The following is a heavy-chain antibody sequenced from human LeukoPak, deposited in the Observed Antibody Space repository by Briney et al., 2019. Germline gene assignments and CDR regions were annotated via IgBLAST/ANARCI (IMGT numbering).Heavy chain of an antibody. V-gene: IGHV4-39*07. CDR2: LHYSGGT. D-gene: IGHD5-12*01. CDR1: GGSLSSTSYF. J-gene: IGHJ3*02. CDR3: AGDWDGGYDFNAVDI. Sequence: SETLSLTCTVSGGSLSSTSYFWGWIRQPPGKGLEFIGTLHYSGGTHYNPSLKSRATISVDRSKNQFSLKLSSVTSADTAVYYCAGDWDGGYDFNAVDIRGQGTMVTVSS.